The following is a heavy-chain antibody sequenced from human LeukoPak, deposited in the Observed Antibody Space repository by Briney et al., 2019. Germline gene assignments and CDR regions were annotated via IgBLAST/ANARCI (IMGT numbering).Heavy chain of an antibody. D-gene: IGHD3-3*01. V-gene: IGHV4-34*01. CDR3: ARSSGYDFWSGYRPSFYYYGMDV. Sequence: PSETLSLTCAVYGGSFSGYYWSWIRQPPGKGLEWIGEINHSGSTNYNPSLKSRVTISVDTSKNQFSLKLSSVTAADTAVYYCARSSGYDFWSGYRPSFYYYGMDVWGQGTTVTVSS. CDR1: GGSFSGYY. CDR2: INHSGST. J-gene: IGHJ6*02.